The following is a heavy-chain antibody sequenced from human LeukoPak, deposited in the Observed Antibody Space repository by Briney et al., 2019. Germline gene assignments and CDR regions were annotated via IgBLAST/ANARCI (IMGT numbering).Heavy chain of an antibody. V-gene: IGHV1-69*02. CDR3: AWLHSSSRFDYYYYGMDV. D-gene: IGHD6-6*01. CDR1: GGTFSSYT. J-gene: IGHJ6*02. Sequence: SVTVSCKASGGTFSSYTISWVRQAPGQGLEWMGRIIPILGIANYAQKFQGRVTITADKSTSTAYMELSSLRSEDTAVYYCAWLHSSSRFDYYYYGMDVWGQGTTVTVSS. CDR2: IIPILGIA.